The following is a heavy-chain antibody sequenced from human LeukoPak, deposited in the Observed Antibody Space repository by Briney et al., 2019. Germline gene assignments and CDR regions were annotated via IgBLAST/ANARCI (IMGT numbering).Heavy chain of an antibody. D-gene: IGHD3-10*01. CDR3: ARWSMVRGVITFGFDY. CDR1: GYTFTSYA. V-gene: IGHV1-3*01. CDR2: INAGNGNT. J-gene: IGHJ4*02. Sequence: ASVKVSCKASGYTFTSYAMHWVRQVPGQRLEWMGWINAGNGNTKYSQKFQGRVTITRDTSASTAYMELSSLRSEDTAVYYCARWSMVRGVITFGFDYWGQGTLVTVSS.